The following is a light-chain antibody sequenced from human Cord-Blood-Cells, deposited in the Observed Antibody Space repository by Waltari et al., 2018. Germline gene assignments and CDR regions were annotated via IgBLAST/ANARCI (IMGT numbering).Light chain of an antibody. J-gene: IGKJ4*01. CDR3: QQYYSYPRT. CDR1: QGISSY. V-gene: IGKV1-8*01. CDR2: AAS. Sequence: IQMTQPPSSLSASTGDRVTITCRASQGISSYLAWSQQKPGEAPKLLIYAASTLQSGVPSRLSGSGSGKDVSLTISCLQSEDWATYYWQQYYSYPRTFGGGTKVEIK.